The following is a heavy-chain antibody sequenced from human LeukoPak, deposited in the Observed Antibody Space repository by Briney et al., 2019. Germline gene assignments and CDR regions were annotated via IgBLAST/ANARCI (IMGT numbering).Heavy chain of an antibody. CDR1: GFTFDNYN. CDR3: ARAGYFDSSARYYYMDV. CDR2: INWNGGRT. V-gene: IGHV3-20*04. Sequence: GGSLRLSCEASGFTFDNYNMNWVRHVPGKRLEWVSGINWNGGRTDYANSVRGRFTISRDNAKNSLYLQLNTLRAEDTALYFCARAGYFDSSARYYYMDVWGKGTAVIVSS. J-gene: IGHJ6*03. D-gene: IGHD3-22*01.